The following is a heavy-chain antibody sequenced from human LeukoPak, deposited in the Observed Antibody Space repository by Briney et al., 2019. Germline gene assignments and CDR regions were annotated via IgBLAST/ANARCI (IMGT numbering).Heavy chain of an antibody. J-gene: IGHJ4*02. D-gene: IGHD2-15*01. V-gene: IGHV4-39*07. CDR3: ARDGATIYCSGGSCYSGLDY. Sequence: PSETLSLTCTVSGGSISSSSYYWGWIRQPPGKGLEWIGSIYYSGSTYYNPSLKSRVTISVDTSKNQFSLKLSSVTAADTAVYYCARDGATIYCSGGSCYSGLDYWGQGTLVTVSS. CDR2: IYYSGST. CDR1: GGSISSSSYY.